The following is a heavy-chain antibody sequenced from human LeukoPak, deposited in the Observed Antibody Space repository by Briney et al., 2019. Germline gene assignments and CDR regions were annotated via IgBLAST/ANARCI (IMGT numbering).Heavy chain of an antibody. J-gene: IGHJ5*02. Sequence: ASVKVSCKASGYTFTGYDINWVRQATGQGLEWMGWMDPNSGNTGYAQKFQGRVTMTRNTSISTAYMELSSLRSEDTAVYYCARGGYFDWLLYSSWFDPWGQGTLVTVSS. V-gene: IGHV1-8*01. D-gene: IGHD3-9*01. CDR3: ARGGYFDWLLYSSWFDP. CDR1: GYTFTGYD. CDR2: MDPNSGNT.